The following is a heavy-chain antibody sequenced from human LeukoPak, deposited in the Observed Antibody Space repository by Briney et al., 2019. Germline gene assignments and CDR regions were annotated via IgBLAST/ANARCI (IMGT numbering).Heavy chain of an antibody. V-gene: IGHV4-4*07. CDR1: GGSISTYY. Sequence: SETLSHTCSVSGGSISTYYWSWIRQPAGKGLEWIGRIKNSGNTNYNPSLESRVTLSLDTSKNQFSLNLSSVTAADTAVYYCAREGSRSGLRPFDIWGQGTVVTVSS. J-gene: IGHJ3*02. CDR3: AREGSRSGLRPFDI. D-gene: IGHD6-19*01. CDR2: IKNSGNT.